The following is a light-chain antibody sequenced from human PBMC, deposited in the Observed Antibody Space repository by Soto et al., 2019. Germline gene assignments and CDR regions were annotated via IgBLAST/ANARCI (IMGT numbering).Light chain of an antibody. CDR2: GAS. Sequence: SPGTLSLSPGERATLSCRASQSVSSSYLAWYQQKPGQAPRLPIYGASSRATGIPDRFSGSGSGTDFTLTISRLEPEDFAVYYCQQYGSSSLTFGQGTRLEIK. CDR3: QQYGSSSLT. V-gene: IGKV3-20*01. CDR1: QSVSSSY. J-gene: IGKJ5*01.